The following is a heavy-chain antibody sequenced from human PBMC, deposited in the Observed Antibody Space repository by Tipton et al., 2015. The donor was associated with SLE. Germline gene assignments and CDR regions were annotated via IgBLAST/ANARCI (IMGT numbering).Heavy chain of an antibody. V-gene: IGHV4-34*01. D-gene: IGHD2-8*02. CDR2: INHSGST. J-gene: IGHJ1*01. Sequence: LRLSCAVYGGSFSGYYWSWIRQPPGKGLEWIGEINHSGSTNYNPSLKSRVTISVDTSKNQFSLKLSSVTAADTAVYYCARGFGTRGTGYFQHWGQGTLVTVSS. CDR3: ARGFGTRGTGYFQH. CDR1: GGSFSGYY.